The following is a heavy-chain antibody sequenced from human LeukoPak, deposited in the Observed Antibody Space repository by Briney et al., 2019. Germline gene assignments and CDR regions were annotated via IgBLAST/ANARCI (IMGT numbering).Heavy chain of an antibody. D-gene: IGHD2-15*01. CDR3: ASPHLGWQDCSGGSCVDY. Sequence: GGSLRLSCAASGFTFSIYSMNWVRQAPGAGREWVSYISSSSSTIYYADSVKGRFTISRDNANNSLYLQMNSLRAEDTAAYYCASPHLGWQDCSGGSCVDYWGQGTLVTVSS. V-gene: IGHV3-48*04. CDR2: ISSSSSTI. CDR1: GFTFSIYS. J-gene: IGHJ4*02.